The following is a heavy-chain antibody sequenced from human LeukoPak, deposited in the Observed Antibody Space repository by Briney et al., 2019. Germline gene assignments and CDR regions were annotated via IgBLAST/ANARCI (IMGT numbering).Heavy chain of an antibody. CDR2: ISSGGDVT. CDR3: AKHRAPVPDSHPNNPTAYCQD. V-gene: IGHV3-23*01. Sequence: PGGSLRLSCAASGFTFIGHSLSWVRQAPGRGLEWVSAISSGGDVTFYADSVKGRFIVSRDQSNNMLSLQMSSLRAEDTALYYCAKHRAPVPDSHPNNPTAYCQDWGQGTLVTVSS. CDR1: GFTFIGHS. D-gene: IGHD6-19*01. J-gene: IGHJ1*01.